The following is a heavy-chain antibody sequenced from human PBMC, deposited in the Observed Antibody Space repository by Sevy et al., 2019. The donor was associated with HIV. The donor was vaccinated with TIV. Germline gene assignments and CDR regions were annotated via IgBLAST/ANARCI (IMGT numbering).Heavy chain of an antibody. D-gene: IGHD4-17*01. CDR3: ARDLEFYDYGAYGPSFMPDY. CDR1: GFTFSSYG. V-gene: IGHV3-33*01. J-gene: IGHJ4*02. CDR2: IWFDGGNT. Sequence: GGSLRLSCAASGFTFSSYGMHWVRQAPGKGLEWVAVIWFDGGNTFYADSVKGRFTISRDIAKNTLHLQMNSLRAEDTAVYYCARDLEFYDYGAYGPSFMPDYWGQGTLVTVSS.